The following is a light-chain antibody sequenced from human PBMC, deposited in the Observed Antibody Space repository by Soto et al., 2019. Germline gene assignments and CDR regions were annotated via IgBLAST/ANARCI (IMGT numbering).Light chain of an antibody. CDR2: EVS. CDR1: SSDVGAYNY. V-gene: IGLV2-14*01. J-gene: IGLJ2*01. CDR3: GSFTSSSTVV. Sequence: QSALTQPASVSGSPGQSITISCTGTSSDVGAYNYVSWYQQFPGKAPKLMIYEVSNRPSGVSNRFSGSKSGNTASLSISGLQAEDEAEYYCGSFTSSSTVVFGGGTKLTVL.